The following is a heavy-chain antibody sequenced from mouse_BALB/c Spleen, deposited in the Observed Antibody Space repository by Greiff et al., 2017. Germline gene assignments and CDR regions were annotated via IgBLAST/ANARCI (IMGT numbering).Heavy chain of an antibody. CDR3: ARDGLRGGFDY. J-gene: IGHJ2*01. V-gene: IGHV5-4*02. Sequence: EVHLVESGGGLVKPGGSLKLSCAASGFTFSDYYMYWVRQTPEKRLEWVATISDGGSYTYYPDSVKGRFTISRDNAKNNLYLQMSSLKSEDTAMYYCARDGLRGGFDYWGQGTTLTVSS. D-gene: IGHD2-4*01. CDR2: ISDGGSYT. CDR1: GFTFSDYY.